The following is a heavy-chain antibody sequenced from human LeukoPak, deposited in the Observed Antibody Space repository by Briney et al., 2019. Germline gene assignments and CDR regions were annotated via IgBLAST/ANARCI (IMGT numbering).Heavy chain of an antibody. D-gene: IGHD7-27*01. V-gene: IGHV4-34*01. Sequence: PSETLSLTCAVYGGSFSGYYWSWIRQPPGKGLEWIGEINHSGSTNYNPSLKSRVTISVDTSKNQFSLKLSSVTAADTAVYYCARHIRNWGSYYFDYWGQGTLVTVSS. CDR2: INHSGST. J-gene: IGHJ4*02. CDR1: GGSFSGYY. CDR3: ARHIRNWGSYYFDY.